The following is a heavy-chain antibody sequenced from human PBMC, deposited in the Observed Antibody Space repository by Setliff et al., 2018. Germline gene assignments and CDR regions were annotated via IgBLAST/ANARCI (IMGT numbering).Heavy chain of an antibody. CDR2: ISSNGGST. J-gene: IGHJ4*02. Sequence: GGSLRLSCAASGFIFSSYAMHWVRQAPGKGLEYVSAISSNGGSTYYANSVKGRFTISRDNSKNTLYLQMGSLRVEDMAVYYCARGGGYYDSRDLDYWGQGTLVTVSS. CDR3: ARGGGYYDSRDLDY. V-gene: IGHV3-64*01. D-gene: IGHD3-22*01. CDR1: GFIFSSYA.